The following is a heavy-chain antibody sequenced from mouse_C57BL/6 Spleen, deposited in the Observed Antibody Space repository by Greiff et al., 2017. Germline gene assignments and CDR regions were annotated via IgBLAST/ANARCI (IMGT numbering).Heavy chain of an antibody. CDR1: GYTFTSYW. CDR3: ARYGNYDYYAMDY. J-gene: IGHJ4*01. Sequence: QVQLQQPGAELVKPGASVKLSCKASGYTFTSYWMQWVKQRPGQGLEWIGEIDPSDSYTNNNQKFKGKATLTVDTSSSTAYMQLSSLTSEDSAVYYCARYGNYDYYAMDYWGQGTSVTVSS. D-gene: IGHD2-1*01. V-gene: IGHV1-50*01. CDR2: IDPSDSYT.